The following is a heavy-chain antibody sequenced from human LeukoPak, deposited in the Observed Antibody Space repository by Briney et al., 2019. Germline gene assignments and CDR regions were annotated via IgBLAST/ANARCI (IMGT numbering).Heavy chain of an antibody. D-gene: IGHD3-22*01. Sequence: PGGSLRLSCAASGFTFSTNYMSWARQAPGKGLEWVSVIYSGGSPYYADSVKGRFTISRDNSKNTLYLQMNSLRAEDTAVYYCARDLNYYDSSGYGHWGQGTLVTVSS. CDR3: ARDLNYYDSSGYGH. CDR2: IYSGGSP. J-gene: IGHJ4*02. CDR1: GFTFSTNY. V-gene: IGHV3-53*01.